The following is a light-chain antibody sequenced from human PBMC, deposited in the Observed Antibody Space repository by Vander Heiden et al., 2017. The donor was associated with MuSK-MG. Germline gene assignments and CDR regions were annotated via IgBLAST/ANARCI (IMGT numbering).Light chain of an antibody. CDR3: SSYTTSSTLV. J-gene: IGLJ3*02. Sequence: QSALTQPASVSGSPGQSVTISCSGTRSDVGAYNRVSGWYQQYPGKAPKLISVEVSNRAPGVSNRSAAAKSGNMASLTISGLQAEDEADYYCSSYTTSSTLVFGGGTKVTVL. V-gene: IGLV2-14*01. CDR2: EVS. CDR1: RSDVGAYNR.